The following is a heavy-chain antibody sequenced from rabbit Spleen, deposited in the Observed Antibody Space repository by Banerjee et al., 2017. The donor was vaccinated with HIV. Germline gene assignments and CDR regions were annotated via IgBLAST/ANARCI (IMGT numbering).Heavy chain of an antibody. Sequence: QEQLVESGGGLVQPGGSLKLSCTASGFSFSNKAVMCWVRQAPGKGLEWIGYIDPIFGRTYYASWAKGRFTISKTSSTTVTLQATSLTAADTATYFCARDSSSSFSSYGMDLWGQGTLVTVS. CDR1: GFSFSNKAV. CDR2: IDPIFGRT. J-gene: IGHJ6*01. CDR3: ARDSSSSFSSYGMDL. V-gene: IGHV1S45*01. D-gene: IGHD1-1*01.